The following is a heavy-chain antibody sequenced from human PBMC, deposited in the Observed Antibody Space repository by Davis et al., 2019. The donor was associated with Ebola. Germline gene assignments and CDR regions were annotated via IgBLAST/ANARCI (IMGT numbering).Heavy chain of an antibody. CDR3: ARESNCGGDCYSRSPRRVFDY. D-gene: IGHD2-21*01. J-gene: IGHJ4*02. CDR2: IYYSGST. V-gene: IGHV4-30-4*01. Sequence: PSETLSLTCTVSCGSISSGDYYWSWIRQPPGKGLEWIGYIYYSGSTYYNPSLKSRVTISVDTSKNQFSLKLSSVTAADTAVYYCARESNCGGDCYSRSPRRVFDYWGQGTLVTVSS. CDR1: CGSISSGDYY.